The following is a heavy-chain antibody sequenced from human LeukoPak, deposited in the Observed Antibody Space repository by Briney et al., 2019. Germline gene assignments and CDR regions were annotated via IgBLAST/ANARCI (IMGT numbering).Heavy chain of an antibody. Sequence: PSETLSLTCTVSGYSISSGYYWGWVRQPPGKGLEWIASIYYSGATSYKTSLKSRLTISLDASHNQFSLKLRSVTAADTAVYYCPREDDYNAWNEYSSRDYWGQGLLVTVSS. D-gene: IGHD4-11*01. CDR2: IYYSGAT. V-gene: IGHV4-38-2*02. CDR3: PREDDYNAWNEYSSRDY. J-gene: IGHJ4*02. CDR1: GYSISSGYY.